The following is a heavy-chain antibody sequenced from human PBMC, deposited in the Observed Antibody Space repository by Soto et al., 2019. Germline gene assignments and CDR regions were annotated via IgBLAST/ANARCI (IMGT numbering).Heavy chain of an antibody. J-gene: IGHJ4*02. V-gene: IGHV4-30-4*02. CDR3: ARGGEWELLLNY. Sequence: SETLSLTCTVSGGSISSGNYYWSWIRQPPGEGLEWIGYIYYSGSTYYNPSLKSRITISVDTSKNQFSLKLSSVTAADTAVYYCARGGEWELLLNYWGQGTLVTVSS. D-gene: IGHD1-26*01. CDR2: IYYSGST. CDR1: GGSISSGNYY.